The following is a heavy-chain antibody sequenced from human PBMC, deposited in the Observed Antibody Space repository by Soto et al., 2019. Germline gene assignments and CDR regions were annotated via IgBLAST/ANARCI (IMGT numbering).Heavy chain of an antibody. J-gene: IGHJ5*02. CDR1: GDSIGRGGYC. CDR3: ARGRTYYAP. V-gene: IGHV4-31*03. CDR2: ICFTGST. D-gene: IGHD3-3*01. Sequence: QVQLQESGPGLVRPSQTLSLTCTVSGDSIGRGGYCWSWIRQRPGEGLECIGSICFTGSTYYNPSLKSRVSMSIDTSKNQFSLWLSSVTAADTAVYYRARGRTYYAPCGQGTLVTVSS.